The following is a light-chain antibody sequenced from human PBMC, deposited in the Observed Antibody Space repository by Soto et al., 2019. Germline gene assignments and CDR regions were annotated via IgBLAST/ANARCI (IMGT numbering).Light chain of an antibody. CDR2: QVS. CDR3: SSYTNSNTRV. V-gene: IGLV2-14*01. Sequence: QSALTQPASVSGSPGQSITISCTGTSSDVGGYTYVSWYQQHPGKAPKLMIYQVSNRPSGVSNRFSGSKSGNTASLTISGLQTEDEADYYCSSYTNSNTRVFGGGTQVTVL. CDR1: SSDVGGYTY. J-gene: IGLJ3*02.